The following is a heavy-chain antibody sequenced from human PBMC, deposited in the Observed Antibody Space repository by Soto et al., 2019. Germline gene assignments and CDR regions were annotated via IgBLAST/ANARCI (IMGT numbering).Heavy chain of an antibody. CDR3: AKDTGDYKRGNY. J-gene: IGHJ4*02. D-gene: IGHD4-17*01. CDR1: GFTFDDYA. V-gene: IGHV3-9*01. CDR2: ISWNSGSI. Sequence: GGSLRLSCAASGFTFDDYAMHWVRQAPGKGLEWVSGISWNSGSIGYADSVKGRFTISRDNAKNSLYLQMNSLRAEDTALYYCAKDTGDYKRGNYWGQGTLVIVSS.